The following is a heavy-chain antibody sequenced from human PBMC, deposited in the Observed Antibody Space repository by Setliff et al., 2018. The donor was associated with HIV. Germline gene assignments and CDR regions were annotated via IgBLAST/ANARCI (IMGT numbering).Heavy chain of an antibody. CDR2: IYYTGNT. CDR1: GGSVGSSSYY. Sequence: SETLSLTCTVSGGSVGSSSYYWAWIRQPPGKGLEWIGSIYYTGNTKYHPSLDSRVTFSIDTSENQFSLRLASVTAADTAIYYCARDDSIVLVPAIMRGDGFDFWGQGRMVTVSS. V-gene: IGHV4-39*07. J-gene: IGHJ3*01. D-gene: IGHD2-2*01. CDR3: ARDDSIVLVPAIMRGDGFDF.